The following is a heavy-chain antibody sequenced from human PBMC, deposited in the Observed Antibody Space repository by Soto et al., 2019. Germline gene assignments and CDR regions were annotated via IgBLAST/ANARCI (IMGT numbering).Heavy chain of an antibody. V-gene: IGHV1-69*13. CDR2: IIPIFGTA. CDR1: GGTFSSYA. J-gene: IGHJ6*02. CDR3: ERTAVAGSVDYGMDV. D-gene: IGHD6-19*01. Sequence: SVKVSCKASGGTFSSYAISWVRQAPGQGLEWMGGIIPIFGTANYAQKFQGRVTITADESTSTAYMELSSLRSEDTAVYYYERTAVAGSVDYGMDVWGQGTTVPVYS.